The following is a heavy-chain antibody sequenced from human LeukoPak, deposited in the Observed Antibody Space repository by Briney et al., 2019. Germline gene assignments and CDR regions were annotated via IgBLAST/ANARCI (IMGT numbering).Heavy chain of an antibody. Sequence: GGSLRLSCTASGFSFSSYGMSWVRQAPGKGLEWVAVISGSGGSTKYADSVKGRFTISRDQANNTLYLQMNTLRDEDTAVYYCARGPRYSFYWGQGTLVSVSS. V-gene: IGHV3-23*01. CDR1: GFSFSSYG. D-gene: IGHD6-13*01. CDR2: ISGSGGST. J-gene: IGHJ4*02. CDR3: ARGPRYSFY.